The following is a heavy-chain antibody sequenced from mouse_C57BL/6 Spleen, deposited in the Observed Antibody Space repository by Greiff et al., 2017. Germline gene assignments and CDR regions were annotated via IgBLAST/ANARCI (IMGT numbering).Heavy chain of an antibody. CDR3: ARSCGPYAMDY. J-gene: IGHJ4*01. Sequence: EVKVVESGPELVKPGASVKISCKASGYSFTDYNMNWVKQSNGKSLEWIGVINPNYGTTSYNQKFKGKATLTVDTSSSTAYMQLSSLTSEDSAVYYCARSCGPYAMDYWGQGTSVTVSS. CDR1: GYSFTDYN. V-gene: IGHV1-39*01. CDR2: INPNYGTT.